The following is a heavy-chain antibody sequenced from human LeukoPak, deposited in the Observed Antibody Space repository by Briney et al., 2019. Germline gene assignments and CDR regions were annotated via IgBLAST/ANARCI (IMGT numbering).Heavy chain of an antibody. D-gene: IGHD5-18*01. CDR1: GFTFSSYG. Sequence: GRSLRLSCAASGFTFSSYGMHWVHQAPGKGLEWVAVISYDGSNKYYADSVKGRFTISRDNSKNTLYLQMNSLRAEDTAVYYCAKGATWIHPDNWFDPWGQGTLVTVSS. CDR3: AKGATWIHPDNWFDP. V-gene: IGHV3-30*18. CDR2: ISYDGSNK. J-gene: IGHJ5*02.